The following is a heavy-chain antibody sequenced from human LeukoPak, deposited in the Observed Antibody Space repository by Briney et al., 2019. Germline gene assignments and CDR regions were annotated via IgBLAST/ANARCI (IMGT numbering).Heavy chain of an antibody. CDR3: ATQAVAGPNYYYYGMDV. CDR1: GYTFNSYG. J-gene: IGHJ6*02. D-gene: IGHD6-19*01. V-gene: IGHV1-18*01. CDR2: ISAYSGNT. Sequence: ASVEVSCKASGYTFNSYGIGWVRQAPGQGLEWMGWISAYSGNTNYAQKLQGRVTMTEDTSTDTAYMELSSLRSEDTAVYYCATQAVAGPNYYYYGMDVWGQGTTVTVSS.